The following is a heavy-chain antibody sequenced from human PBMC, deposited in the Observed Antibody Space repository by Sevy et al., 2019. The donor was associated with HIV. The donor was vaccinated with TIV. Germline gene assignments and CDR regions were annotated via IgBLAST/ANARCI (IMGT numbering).Heavy chain of an antibody. J-gene: IGHJ5*02. CDR3: ASRAVVVVAATGYSWFDP. CDR2: INHSGST. D-gene: IGHD2-15*01. CDR1: GGSFSGYY. Sequence: SETLSLTCAVYGGSFSGYYWSWIRQPPGKGLEWIGEINHSGSTNYNPSLKSRVTISVDTSKNQFSLKLSSVTAAGTAVYYCASRAVVVVAATGYSWFDPWGQGTLVTVSS. V-gene: IGHV4-34*01.